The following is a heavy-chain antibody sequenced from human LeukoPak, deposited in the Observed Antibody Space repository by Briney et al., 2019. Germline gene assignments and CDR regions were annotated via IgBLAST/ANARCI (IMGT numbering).Heavy chain of an antibody. J-gene: IGHJ4*02. CDR2: ISAGSST. CDR1: GFTFSSYA. Sequence: GGSLRLSCAASGFTFSSYAMSWVRQVPGKGLEWVSAISAGSSTYYADSVKGRFTISRDNSKNTLYLQMNSLGAEDTAVYYCAKGGSTSPNGINDYWGQGTLVTVSS. CDR3: AKGGSTSPNGINDY. D-gene: IGHD2-2*01. V-gene: IGHV3-23*01.